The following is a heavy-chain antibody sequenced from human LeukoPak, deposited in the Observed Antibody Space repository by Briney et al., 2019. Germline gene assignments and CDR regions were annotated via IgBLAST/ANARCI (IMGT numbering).Heavy chain of an antibody. V-gene: IGHV1-18*01. Sequence: ASVKVSCKASGYTFTSYRIGWLRQAPGQGLEWMGWISAYSGHTSYAQRLQGRVTMTTDTSTSTAYMELRSLTSDDTAVYYCARDWDCSDGSCYCDYWGQGTLVTVSS. D-gene: IGHD2-15*01. CDR2: ISAYSGHT. CDR3: ARDWDCSDGSCYCDY. CDR1: GYTFTSYR. J-gene: IGHJ4*02.